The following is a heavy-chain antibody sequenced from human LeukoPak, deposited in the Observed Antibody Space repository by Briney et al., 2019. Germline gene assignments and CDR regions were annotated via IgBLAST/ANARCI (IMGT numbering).Heavy chain of an antibody. D-gene: IGHD3-22*01. CDR3: ARSLRGWLLPVDF. V-gene: IGHV3-30-3*01. J-gene: IGHJ3*01. CDR2: ISYDGSNK. Sequence: GGSLRLSCAASGFTFSSYAMRWVRQAPGKGLEWVAVISYDGSNKYYADSVKGRFTISRDNSKNTLYLQMNSLRAEDTAVYYCARSLRGWLLPVDFWGQGTMVTVSS. CDR1: GFTFSSYA.